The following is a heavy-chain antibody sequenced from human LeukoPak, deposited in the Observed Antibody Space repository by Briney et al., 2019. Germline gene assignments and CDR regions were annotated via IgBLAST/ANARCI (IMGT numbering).Heavy chain of an antibody. J-gene: IGHJ5*02. CDR3: ARGTSSGWFDP. Sequence: SETLSLTCAVYGGSFSGYYWSWIRQPPGKGLEWIGEINHSGSANYNPSLKSRVTISVDTSKNQCSLKLSSVTAADTAVYYCARGTSSGWFDPWGQGTLVTVSS. D-gene: IGHD6-19*01. CDR1: GGSFSGYY. CDR2: INHSGSA. V-gene: IGHV4-34*01.